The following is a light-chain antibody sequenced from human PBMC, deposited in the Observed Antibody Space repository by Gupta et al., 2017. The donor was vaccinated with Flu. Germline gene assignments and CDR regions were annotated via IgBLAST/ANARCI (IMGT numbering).Light chain of an antibody. V-gene: IGLV1-40*01. CDR1: SSNLGAGYD. J-gene: IGLJ3*02. Sequence: SVLTQPPSVSGAPGQRVTISCTGSSSNLGAGYDVHWYQQLPGTAPTLHIDGNKNRPTGVPYRVSGSKSGTSATLAITGLQAEDEADCYCQSYDSSQSGWVFGGGTKLTVL. CDR3: QSYDSSQSGWV. CDR2: GNK.